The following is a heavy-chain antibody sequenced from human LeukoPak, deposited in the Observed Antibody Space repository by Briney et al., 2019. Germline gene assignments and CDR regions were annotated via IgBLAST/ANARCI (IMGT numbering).Heavy chain of an antibody. D-gene: IGHD6-19*01. CDR1: GFTFNNYA. CDR2: ISASASYT. CDR3: AKDGLGSGWYDSIDY. V-gene: IGHV3-23*01. Sequence: GGSLRLSCAASGFTFNNYAMSWVRQAPGKGLEWVSAISASASYTYYSDSVKGRFTISRDNSKSTLYLQLNSLSAEDTALYYCAKDGLGSGWYDSIDYWGQGTLVTVSS. J-gene: IGHJ4*02.